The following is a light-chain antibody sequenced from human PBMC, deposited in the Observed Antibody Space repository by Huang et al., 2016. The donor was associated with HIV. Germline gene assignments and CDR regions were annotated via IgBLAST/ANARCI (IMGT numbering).Light chain of an antibody. J-gene: IGKJ4*01. CDR2: GAS. Sequence: DIEMTQSPSSLSASIGDTVTITCRASQGIDTYLAWYQQKPGKVPELLIYGASTLQPGSPSRFSGSGSETDFSLTINNLQPEDVATYFCQRYNSAPLTFGGGTKVAIK. V-gene: IGKV1-27*01. CDR3: QRYNSAPLT. CDR1: QGIDTY.